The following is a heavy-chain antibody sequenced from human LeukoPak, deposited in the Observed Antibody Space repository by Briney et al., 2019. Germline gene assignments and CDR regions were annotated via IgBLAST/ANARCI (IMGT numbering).Heavy chain of an antibody. Sequence: GGSLRLSCVASGFTFRNYYMHWIRQAPGKGLEWVSFISSSGSTIYYADSVKGRFTISRDNAKNSLYLQMNSLRAEDTAVYYCARDYYYDSSGYYAFDIWGQGTMVTVSS. J-gene: IGHJ3*02. CDR3: ARDYYYDSSGYYAFDI. CDR2: ISSSGSTI. CDR1: GFTFRNYY. V-gene: IGHV3-11*04. D-gene: IGHD3-22*01.